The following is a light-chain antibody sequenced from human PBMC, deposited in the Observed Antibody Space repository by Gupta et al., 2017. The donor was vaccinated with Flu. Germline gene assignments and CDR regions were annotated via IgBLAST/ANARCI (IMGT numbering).Light chain of an antibody. CDR2: DDS. J-gene: IGLJ2*01. Sequence: SPGQTTRISCSGDTMGGKSGRWYQRKPGQAPVLVLYDDSERPSGIPERFSGSTSGSTATLTISGIEAMDEADYYCQAWDSNSAVFGGGTKLTVL. CDR3: QAWDSNSAV. CDR1: TMGGKS. V-gene: IGLV3-1*01.